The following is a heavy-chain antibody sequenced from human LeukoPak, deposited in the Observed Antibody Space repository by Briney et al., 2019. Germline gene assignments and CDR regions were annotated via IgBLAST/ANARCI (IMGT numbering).Heavy chain of an antibody. J-gene: IGHJ4*02. CDR1: GGSFSGYY. CDR3: ARDMTTVSQAFDY. CDR2: INHSGST. D-gene: IGHD4-17*01. V-gene: IGHV4-34*01. Sequence: SETLSLTCAVYGGSFSGYYWSWIRQPPGKGLEWIGEINHSGSTNYNPSLKSRVTISVDTSKNQFSLKLSSVTAADTAVYYCARDMTTVSQAFDYWGQGTLVTVSS.